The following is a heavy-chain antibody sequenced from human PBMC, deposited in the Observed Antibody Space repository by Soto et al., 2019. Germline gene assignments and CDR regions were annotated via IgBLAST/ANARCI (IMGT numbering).Heavy chain of an antibody. CDR2: IIPIFGTA. CDR1: GGTFSSYA. CDR3: ARGVYDYVWGSYRLDAFDI. J-gene: IGHJ3*02. V-gene: IGHV1-69*01. Sequence: QVQLVQSGAEVKKPGSSVKVSCKASGGTFSSYAISWVRQAPGQGLEWMGGIIPIFGTANYAQKFQGRVTITADESTSTAYMELSSLRSEDTAVYYCARGVYDYVWGSYRLDAFDIWGQGTIVTVSS. D-gene: IGHD3-16*02.